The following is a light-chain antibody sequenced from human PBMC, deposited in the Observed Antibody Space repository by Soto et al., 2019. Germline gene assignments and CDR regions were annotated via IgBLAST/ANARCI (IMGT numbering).Light chain of an antibody. CDR2: EGS. V-gene: IGLV2-14*02. CDR1: SSDVGGYIL. Sequence: QSALTQPASVSGSPGQSITISCTGTSSDVGGYILVSWYQQHPGKAPKLMIYEGSKRPSGVSNRFSGSKSGNTASLTISGLQAEDEADYYCSSYTTSSTRVFGTGTKLTVL. CDR3: SSYTTSSTRV. J-gene: IGLJ1*01.